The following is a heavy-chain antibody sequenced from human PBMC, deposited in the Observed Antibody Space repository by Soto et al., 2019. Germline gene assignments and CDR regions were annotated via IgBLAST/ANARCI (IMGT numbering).Heavy chain of an antibody. CDR3: SRITIFGVVSLRYYYYYGMDV. V-gene: IGHV4-34*01. CDR2: INHSGRT. CDR1: GGSFSGYY. J-gene: IGHJ6*02. Sequence: PSETLSLTCAVYGGSFSGYYWSWIRQPPGKGLEWIGEINHSGRTNYNPSLKSRVTISVDTSKNQFSLKLSSVTAADTAVYYCSRITIFGVVSLRYYYYYGMDVWGQGTTVTVSS. D-gene: IGHD3-3*01.